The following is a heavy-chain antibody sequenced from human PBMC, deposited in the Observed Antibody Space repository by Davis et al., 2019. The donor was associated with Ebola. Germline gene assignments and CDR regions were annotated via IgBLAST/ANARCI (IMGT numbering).Heavy chain of an antibody. CDR3: TPIFGVVTLYYFDY. D-gene: IGHD3-3*01. V-gene: IGHV3-73*01. CDR2: IRIKANSYAT. CDR1: GFTFSVSA. Sequence: GGSLRLSCAASGFTFSVSAMHWVRQASGKGLEWVGRIRIKANSYATAYAASVKGRFTISRDDSKNTAYLQMNSLKTEDTAVYYCTPIFGVVTLYYFDYWGQGTLVTVSS. J-gene: IGHJ4*02.